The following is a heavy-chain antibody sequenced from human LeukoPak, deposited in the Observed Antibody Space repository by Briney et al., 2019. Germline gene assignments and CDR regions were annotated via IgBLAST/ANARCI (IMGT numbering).Heavy chain of an antibody. D-gene: IGHD3-10*01. V-gene: IGHV3-53*01. Sequence: PGGSLRLSCAASGFTVSSNYMSWVRQAPGKGLEWVSVIYSGGSTYYADSVKGRFTISRDNSKNTLYLQMNSLRAEDTAVYYCARVSSYGSGSYGDYWGQGTLVTVSS. CDR3: ARVSSYGSGSYGDY. CDR2: IYSGGST. CDR1: GFTVSSNY. J-gene: IGHJ4*02.